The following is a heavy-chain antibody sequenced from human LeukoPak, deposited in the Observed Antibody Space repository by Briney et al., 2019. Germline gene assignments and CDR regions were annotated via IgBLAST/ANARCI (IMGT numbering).Heavy chain of an antibody. Sequence: GRSLRPFCAASGFIFSSYSMQWVRQAPGKGLEWVAVISYDGSNKYYADSVKGRFTISRDNSKNTLYLQMNSLRAEDTAVYYCASRMDYWGQGTLVTVSS. CDR3: ASRMDY. CDR2: ISYDGSNK. D-gene: IGHD2/OR15-2a*01. J-gene: IGHJ4*02. V-gene: IGHV3-30-3*01. CDR1: GFIFSSYS.